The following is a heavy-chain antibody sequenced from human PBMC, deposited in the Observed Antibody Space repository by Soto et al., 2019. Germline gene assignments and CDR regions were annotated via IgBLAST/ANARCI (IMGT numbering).Heavy chain of an antibody. D-gene: IGHD2-21*01. CDR1: GFTFSSYE. CDR2: ISSGGSTI. CDR3: ARFAGPTGWFDP. J-gene: IGHJ5*02. Sequence: GGSLRLSCAASGFTFSSYEMNWVRQAPGKGLEWVSYISSGGSTIYYADSVKGRFTISRDNAKNSLYVQMKSLRAKNTAVYYCARFAGPTGWFDPSGQGTLVTVSS. V-gene: IGHV3-48*03.